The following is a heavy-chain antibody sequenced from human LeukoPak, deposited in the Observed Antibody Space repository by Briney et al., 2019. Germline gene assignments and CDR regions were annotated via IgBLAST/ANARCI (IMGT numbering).Heavy chain of an antibody. Sequence: GGSLRLSCAASGFTFDDYAMHWVRQAPGKGLEWVSGISWNSGSIGYADSVKGRFTISRDNAKNSLYLQMNSLRAEDTALYYCAKDLLTQGDSSGLFDYWGQGTLVTVSS. D-gene: IGHD3-22*01. CDR1: GFTFDDYA. J-gene: IGHJ4*02. CDR2: ISWNSGSI. V-gene: IGHV3-9*01. CDR3: AKDLLTQGDSSGLFDY.